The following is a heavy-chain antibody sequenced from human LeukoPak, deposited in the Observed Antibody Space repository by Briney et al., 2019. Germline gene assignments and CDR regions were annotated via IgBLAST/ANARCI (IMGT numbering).Heavy chain of an antibody. V-gene: IGHV4-59*01. CDR2: VYYSGST. D-gene: IGHD6-13*01. CDR3: ARWGEAAAGIYY. Sequence: SETLSLTCIVSGGXINSYYWSWIRQPPGKGLEWLGYVYYSGSTNYNPSLKSRITISVDTSKNQFSLKLSSVTAADTAVYYCARWGEAAAGIYYWGQGTLVTVSS. CDR1: GGXINSYY. J-gene: IGHJ4*02.